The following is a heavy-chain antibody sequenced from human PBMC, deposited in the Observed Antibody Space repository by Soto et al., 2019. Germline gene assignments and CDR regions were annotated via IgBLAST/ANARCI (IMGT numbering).Heavy chain of an antibody. CDR3: ARHLLGVTTPYWDY. J-gene: IGHJ4*02. Sequence: PGESLKISCKGSGYKFTNYWIGWVRQMPGKGLEWMGFIYPDDSDIRYSPSFQGQVTISADKSISTAYLQWSSLKASDTSMYYCARHLLGVTTPYWDYWGQVTLVTVSS. V-gene: IGHV5-51*01. CDR2: IYPDDSDI. CDR1: GYKFTNYW. D-gene: IGHD4-17*01.